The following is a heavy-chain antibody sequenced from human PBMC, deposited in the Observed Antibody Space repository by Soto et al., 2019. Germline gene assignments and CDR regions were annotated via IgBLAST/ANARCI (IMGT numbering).Heavy chain of an antibody. Sequence: QVHLVESGGGVVQPGRSLRLSCAASGFTFSSYAMPWVRQAPGRGLEWVAFISYDGNDKFYADSVKGRFTISRDNSKNALYVQMNSLRTEDTAVYYCARETHAFDIWGQGTLVTVSS. V-gene: IGHV3-30*04. CDR2: ISYDGNDK. CDR1: GFTFSSYA. J-gene: IGHJ3*02. CDR3: ARETHAFDI.